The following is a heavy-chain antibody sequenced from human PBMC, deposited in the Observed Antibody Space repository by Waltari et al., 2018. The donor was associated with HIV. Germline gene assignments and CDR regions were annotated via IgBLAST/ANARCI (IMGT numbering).Heavy chain of an antibody. Sequence: EVQLVESGGDLVQPGGSLRLSCTAPGFTFRSFPMSWFRHAPGMGLEWVSAISSSGNSAYSEDSVKGRFTISRDNSKNTLYLQMNSLRAEDTAIYYCAKRLTGTQYYFDYWGQGTLVTVSS. CDR2: ISSSGNSA. D-gene: IGHD1-7*01. J-gene: IGHJ4*02. CDR3: AKRLTGTQYYFDY. CDR1: GFTFRSFP. V-gene: IGHV3-23*04.